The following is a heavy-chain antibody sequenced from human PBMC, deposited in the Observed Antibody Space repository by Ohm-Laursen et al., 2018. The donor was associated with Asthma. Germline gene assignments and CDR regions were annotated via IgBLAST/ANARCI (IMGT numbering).Heavy chain of an antibody. J-gene: IGHJ4*02. Sequence: SLRLSCSASGFTFDDYAMHWVRQAPGKGLEWVSGISWNSGSIGYADSVKGRFTISRDNAKNSLYLQMNSLRAEDTALYYCAAGPDYWGQGTLVTVSS. CDR3: AAGPDY. CDR2: ISWNSGSI. CDR1: GFTFDDYA. D-gene: IGHD1-1*01. V-gene: IGHV3-9*01.